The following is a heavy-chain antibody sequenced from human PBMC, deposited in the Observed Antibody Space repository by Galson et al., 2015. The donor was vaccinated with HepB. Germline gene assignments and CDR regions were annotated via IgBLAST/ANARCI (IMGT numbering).Heavy chain of an antibody. Sequence: SLRLSCAASGFTFNNYAMNWVRQAPGMGLEWVSIISGSGGTTFYADSVKGRFTISRDNSKNTLYLQMNSLRAEDTAMYFCSKDPSSSAGWYFDVWGRGTLVTVS. V-gene: IGHV3-23*01. CDR3: SKDPSSSAGWYFDV. J-gene: IGHJ2*01. CDR2: ISGSGGTT. CDR1: GFTFNNYA. D-gene: IGHD6-13*01.